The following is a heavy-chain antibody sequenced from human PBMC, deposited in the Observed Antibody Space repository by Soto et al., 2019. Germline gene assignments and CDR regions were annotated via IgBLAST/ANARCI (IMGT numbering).Heavy chain of an antibody. D-gene: IGHD3-16*02. Sequence: SVKVSCEASGGTFSSYAISWGRQAPLQGLEWMGGIIPIFGTANYSQKFQGRVTITADKSTSTAYMELSSLGSEDTAVYYCASGENYDYVWGSYRYLDYWGQGTLVTVSS. J-gene: IGHJ4*02. V-gene: IGHV1-69*06. CDR2: IIPIFGTA. CDR3: ASGENYDYVWGSYRYLDY. CDR1: GGTFSSYA.